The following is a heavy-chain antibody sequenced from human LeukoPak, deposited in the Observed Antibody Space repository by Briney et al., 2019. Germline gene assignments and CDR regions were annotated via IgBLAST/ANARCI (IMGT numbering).Heavy chain of an antibody. Sequence: GGSLRLSCEASGFIFIHFWMSWVRQAPGKGLEWVASIRQDGSERYYVDSMKGRFNISRDNAKNSLYLKVNSLRVEDTAIYYCARQNLYYDFWSGYSRDYYYMDVWGKGTTVTVSS. CDR2: IRQDGSER. D-gene: IGHD3-3*01. V-gene: IGHV3-7*01. CDR3: ARQNLYYDFWSGYSRDYYYMDV. CDR1: GFIFIHFW. J-gene: IGHJ6*03.